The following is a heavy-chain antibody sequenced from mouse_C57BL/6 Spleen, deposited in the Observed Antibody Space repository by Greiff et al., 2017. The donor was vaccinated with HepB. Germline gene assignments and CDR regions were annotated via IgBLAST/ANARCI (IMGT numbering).Heavy chain of an antibody. CDR2: IYPGDGDT. D-gene: IGHD3-1*01. Sequence: QVQLQQSGPELVKPGASVKISCKASGYAFSSSWMNWVKQRPGKGLEWIGRIYPGDGDTNYNGKFKGKATLTADKSSSTAYMRLGSLTSEDSAVYFCARRGLRGGKTWYAMDYWGQGTSVTVSS. J-gene: IGHJ4*01. V-gene: IGHV1-82*01. CDR3: ARRGLRGGKTWYAMDY. CDR1: GYAFSSSW.